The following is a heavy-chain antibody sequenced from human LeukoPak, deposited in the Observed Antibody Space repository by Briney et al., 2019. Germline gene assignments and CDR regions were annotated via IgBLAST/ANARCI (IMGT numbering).Heavy chain of an antibody. Sequence: SETLSLTCTVSGGSISSSSYYWGWIRQPPGKGLEWIGYIYYSGSTNYNPSLKSRVTISVDTSKNQFSLKLSSVTAADTAVYYCARAMVRGVIDYWGQGTLVTVSS. V-gene: IGHV4-61*05. J-gene: IGHJ4*02. CDR3: ARAMVRGVIDY. D-gene: IGHD3-10*01. CDR1: GGSISSSSYY. CDR2: IYYSGST.